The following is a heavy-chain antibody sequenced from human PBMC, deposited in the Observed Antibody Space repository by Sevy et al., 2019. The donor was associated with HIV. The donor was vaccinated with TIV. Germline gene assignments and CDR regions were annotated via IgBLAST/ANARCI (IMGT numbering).Heavy chain of an antibody. CDR3: ARGDYYLTSGYTYYFDY. D-gene: IGHD3-22*01. CDR1: GYSISSGYY. CDR2: IYHSGRT. J-gene: IGHJ4*02. V-gene: IGHV4-38-2*01. Sequence: SETLSLTCAVSGYSISSGYYWGWIRQPPGKGLEWIGNIYHSGRTYNNSSLKSRVTMSVDTSKNQFSLKLSSVTAADTAVYYCARGDYYLTSGYTYYFDYWGQGTLVTVSS.